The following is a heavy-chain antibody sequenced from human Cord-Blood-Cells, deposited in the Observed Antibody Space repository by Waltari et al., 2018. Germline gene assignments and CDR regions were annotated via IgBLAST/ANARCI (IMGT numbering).Heavy chain of an antibody. V-gene: IGHV4-34*01. CDR1: GGSFSGYY. J-gene: IGHJ6*02. D-gene: IGHD2-15*01. CDR2: INHSGST. CDR3: ARLRGYCSGGSCYSYYYYGMDV. Sequence: QVQLPQWGAGLLKPSETLSLTCAVHGGSFSGYYWSWIRETPGKGLEWIGEINHSGSTNYNPSLKSRVTISVDTSKNQFSLKLSSVTAADTAVYYCARLRGYCSGGSCYSYYYYGMDVWGQGTTVTVSS.